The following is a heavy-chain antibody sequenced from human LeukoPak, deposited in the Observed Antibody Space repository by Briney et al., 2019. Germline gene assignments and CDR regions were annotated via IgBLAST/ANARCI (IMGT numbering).Heavy chain of an antibody. CDR1: GFTFSSYA. D-gene: IGHD3-9*01. CDR2: ISYDGSNK. CDR3: ARGTLGGRYFDWLFTQFDY. Sequence: SGGSLRLSCAASGFTFSSYAMRWVRQAPGKGLEWVAVISYDGSNKYYADSVKGRFTISRDNSKNTLYLQMNSLRAEDTAVYYCARGTLGGRYFDWLFTQFDYWSQGTLVTVSS. V-gene: IGHV3-30-3*01. J-gene: IGHJ4*02.